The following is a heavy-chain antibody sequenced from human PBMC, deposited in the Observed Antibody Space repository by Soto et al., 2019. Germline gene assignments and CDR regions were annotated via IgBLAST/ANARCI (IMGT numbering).Heavy chain of an antibody. Sequence: ASVKVSCKASGNTFTAYFIHWVRQAPGQGLEWMGWINPNSRATKYAQKFQGRVTMTRGTSSSTAYMEMSRPTSDDTATYYRAARHCPPTTCFPFDAWGQGTLVTVSS. CDR3: AARHCPPTTCFPFDA. J-gene: IGHJ4*02. CDR2: INPNSRAT. D-gene: IGHD2-2*01. CDR1: GNTFTAYF. V-gene: IGHV1-2*02.